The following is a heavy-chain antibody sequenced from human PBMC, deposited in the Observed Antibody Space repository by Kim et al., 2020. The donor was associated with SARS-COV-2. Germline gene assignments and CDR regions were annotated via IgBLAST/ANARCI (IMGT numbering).Heavy chain of an antibody. CDR2: INPNSGGT. D-gene: IGHD3-22*01. CDR1: GYSFSGFY. CDR3: ARGQGIRTSDSGGYYYLFDY. Sequence: ASVKVSCKASGYSFSGFYIHWVRQAPGQGLEWMGWINPNSGGTRYAQKFQGWVTMTTDTAINTANVELRRLKSEDTAVYYCARGQGIRTSDSGGYYYLFDYWGQGTLVTVSS. V-gene: IGHV1-2*04. J-gene: IGHJ4*02.